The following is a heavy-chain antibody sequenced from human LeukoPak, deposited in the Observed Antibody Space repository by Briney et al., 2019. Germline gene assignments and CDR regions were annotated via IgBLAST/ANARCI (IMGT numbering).Heavy chain of an antibody. D-gene: IGHD3-3*01. J-gene: IGHJ4*02. CDR1: GYTFTSYG. CDR3: ARDLPRITIFRVVIYYFDY. CDR2: ISAYNGNT. V-gene: IGHV1-18*01. Sequence: GASVKVSCKASGYTFTSYGISWVRQAPGQGLEWMGRISAYNGNTNYAQKLQGRVTMTTDTSTSTAYKELRSLRSDDTAVYYCARDLPRITIFRVVIYYFDYWGQGTLVTVSS.